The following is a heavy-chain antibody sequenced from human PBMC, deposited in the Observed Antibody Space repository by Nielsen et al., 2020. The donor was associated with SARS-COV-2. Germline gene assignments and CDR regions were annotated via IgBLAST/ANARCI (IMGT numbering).Heavy chain of an antibody. V-gene: IGHV5-51*01. CDR2: IYPGDSDT. D-gene: IGHD2-2*03. CDR1: GFTFTNHW. J-gene: IGHJ6*03. CDR3: ARHGYCSNNTCSIDV. Sequence: GESLKISCQGSGFTFTNHWIGWVRQMPGGGLESMGIIYPGDSDTRYNPSSQGQVTISADKAISTAYLEFINLKASDTAMYYCARHGYCSNNTCSIDVWGKGTTVTVS.